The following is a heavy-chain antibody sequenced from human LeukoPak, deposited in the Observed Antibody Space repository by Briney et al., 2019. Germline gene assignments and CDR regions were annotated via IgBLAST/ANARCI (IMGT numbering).Heavy chain of an antibody. CDR1: GVSISSGGYY. D-gene: IGHD1-1*01. CDR2: IYHSGST. CDR3: ARGATGTFDI. Sequence: SETLSLTCTVSGVSISSGGYYWSWIRQPPGKGLEWIGYIYHSGSTYYNPSLKSRVTISVDRSKNQFSLKLSSVTAADTAVYYCARGATGTFDIWGQGTMVTVSS. V-gene: IGHV4-30-2*01. J-gene: IGHJ3*02.